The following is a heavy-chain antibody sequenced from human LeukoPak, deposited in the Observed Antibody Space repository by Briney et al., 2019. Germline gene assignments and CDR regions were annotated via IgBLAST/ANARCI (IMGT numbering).Heavy chain of an antibody. Sequence: PGRSLRLSCAASGFTFSSYGMHWVRQAPGKGLEWVAVIAYDGSNEYYADSVKGRFTISRDNSKNTLYLQMNSLRAEGTAVYYCAKDAALTIFGAYYYYGMDVWGQGTTVTVSS. D-gene: IGHD3-3*01. J-gene: IGHJ6*02. V-gene: IGHV3-30*18. CDR1: GFTFSSYG. CDR2: IAYDGSNE. CDR3: AKDAALTIFGAYYYYGMDV.